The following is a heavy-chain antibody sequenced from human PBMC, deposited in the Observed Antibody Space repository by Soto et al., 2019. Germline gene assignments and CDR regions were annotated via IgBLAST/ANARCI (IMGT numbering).Heavy chain of an antibody. Sequence: SETLSLTCAVYGGSFSGYYWSWIRQPPGKGLEWIGEINHSGSTNYNPSLKSRVTISVDTSKNQFSLKLSSVTAADTAVYYCAGVRGGYSYGYYYYYYMDVWGKGTTVTVSS. V-gene: IGHV4-34*01. CDR3: AGVRGGYSYGYYYYYYMDV. D-gene: IGHD5-18*01. CDR2: INHSGST. CDR1: GGSFSGYY. J-gene: IGHJ6*03.